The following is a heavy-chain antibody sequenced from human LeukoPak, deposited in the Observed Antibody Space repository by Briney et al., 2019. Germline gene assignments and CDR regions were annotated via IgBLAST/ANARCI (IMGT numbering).Heavy chain of an antibody. D-gene: IGHD6-13*01. Sequence: GGSLRLSCAASGFTFSSYGMNWGRQALGKGLEWISATRGSGAYTYYADSVKGRFTISRDNSKDTLYLQMNSLKVDDTALYYCAKGSALGYSSSWYLNSWGQGTLVTVSS. CDR2: TRGSGAYT. V-gene: IGHV3-23*01. CDR1: GFTFSSYG. J-gene: IGHJ4*02. CDR3: AKGSALGYSSSWYLNS.